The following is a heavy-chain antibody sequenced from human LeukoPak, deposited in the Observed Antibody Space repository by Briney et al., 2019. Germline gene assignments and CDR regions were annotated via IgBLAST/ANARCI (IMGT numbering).Heavy chain of an antibody. CDR3: ARGGTYYYDSSGYYNY. CDR1: GGSISSYY. V-gene: IGHV4-59*01. D-gene: IGHD3-22*01. CDR2: IYHSGST. Sequence: PSETLSLTCTVSGGSISSYYWSWIRQPPGKGLEWIGYIYHSGSTNYNPSLKSRVTISVDTSKNQFSLKLSSVTAADTAVYYCARGGTYYYDSSGYYNYWGQGTLVTVSS. J-gene: IGHJ4*02.